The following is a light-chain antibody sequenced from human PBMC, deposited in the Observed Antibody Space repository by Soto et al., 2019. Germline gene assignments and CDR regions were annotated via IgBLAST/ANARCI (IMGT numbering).Light chain of an antibody. Sequence: QTVVTQESSLTVSPGGTVTLTCASSTGAVTSGSYPSWFQQKPGQAPRALFYSTNIKYPWTPARFSASLLGGKAALTVSGVRTEDEADYYCLLYYAADQPDVVFGGGTKLAVL. V-gene: IGLV7-43*01. CDR2: STN. CDR3: LLYYAADQPDVV. CDR1: TGAVTSGSY. J-gene: IGLJ2*01.